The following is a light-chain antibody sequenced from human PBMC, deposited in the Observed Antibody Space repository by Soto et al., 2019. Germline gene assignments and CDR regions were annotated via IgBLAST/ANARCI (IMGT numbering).Light chain of an antibody. Sequence: EIVRTQSPSNLSVSPEERATRSCRASQSVSSNLPWYQPKPGQGLRLLIYGESTRATGIPDRFSGSGSGTEFTLTISRLQFEDFAVYCCQQYSNWPTITFGQGPPLEI. CDR1: QSVSSN. CDR3: QQYSNWPTIT. CDR2: GES. V-gene: IGKV3-15*01. J-gene: IGKJ5*01.